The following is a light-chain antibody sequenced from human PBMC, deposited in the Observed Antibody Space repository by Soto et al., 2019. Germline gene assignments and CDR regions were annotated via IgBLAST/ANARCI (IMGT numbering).Light chain of an antibody. J-gene: IGKJ1*01. Sequence: EIVMTQSPATLSVSPGERATLSCRASQSVSSNLAWYHQKPGQAPRLPSYRAYTRATGIPARFSGSGSGTEFTLTISSLQSEDFAVYSCQQYNNWPPETVGQGTKVDIK. CDR2: RAY. CDR1: QSVSSN. V-gene: IGKV3-15*01. CDR3: QQYNNWPPET.